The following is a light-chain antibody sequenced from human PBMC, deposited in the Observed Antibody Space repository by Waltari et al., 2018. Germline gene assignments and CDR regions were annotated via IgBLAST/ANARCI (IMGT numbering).Light chain of an antibody. V-gene: IGKV1-33*01. CDR1: QGINNY. CDR2: DAS. Sequence: IQMTQSPYSLSASVGDRVTITCQASQGINNYLNWFQQKPGKAPKLLIYDASILETGVPSRFSGSKSGTHFTFTIASLQPEDAATYYCQQYHELTPFTFGGGTKLEIK. CDR3: QQYHELTPFT. J-gene: IGKJ4*01.